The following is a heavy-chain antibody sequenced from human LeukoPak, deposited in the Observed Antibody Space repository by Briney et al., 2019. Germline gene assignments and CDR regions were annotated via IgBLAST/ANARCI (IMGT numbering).Heavy chain of an antibody. Sequence: QPGGSLRLSCAASGFTFSSYAMSWVRQAPGKGLEWVSAISGSGGSTYYADSVKGRFTISRDNSKNTLYLQMNSLRAEDTAVYYCARAKLEQWLVTEPGFDYWGQGTLVTVSS. D-gene: IGHD6-19*01. V-gene: IGHV3-23*01. J-gene: IGHJ4*02. CDR3: ARAKLEQWLVTEPGFDY. CDR2: ISGSGGST. CDR1: GFTFSSYA.